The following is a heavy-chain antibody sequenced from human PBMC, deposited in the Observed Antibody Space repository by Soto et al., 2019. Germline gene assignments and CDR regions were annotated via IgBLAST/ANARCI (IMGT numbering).Heavy chain of an antibody. CDR1: GGTFSSYA. CDR3: ASPPSRYYGMDV. J-gene: IGHJ6*02. Sequence: SVKVSCKASGGTFSSYAISWVRQAPGQGLEWMGGIIPIFGTANYAQKFQGRVTITADESTSTAYMELSGLRSEDTAVYYCASPPSRYYGMDVWGQGTTVTVSS. CDR2: IIPIFGTA. V-gene: IGHV1-69*13.